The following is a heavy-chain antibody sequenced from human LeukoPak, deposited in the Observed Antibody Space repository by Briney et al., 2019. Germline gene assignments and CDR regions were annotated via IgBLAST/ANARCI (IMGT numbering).Heavy chain of an antibody. CDR3: ARDSSGCFDY. CDR1: GFTFSSYA. J-gene: IGHJ4*02. D-gene: IGHD6-19*01. V-gene: IGHV3-30*04. CDR2: ISNDGRNK. Sequence: PGGSLRLSCAASGFTFSSYAMHWVRQAPGKGLEWVALISNDGRNKYYADSVKGRFTISRDDSKNTLYLQMNSLRVEDTAVYYCARDSSGCFDYWGQGTLVTVSS.